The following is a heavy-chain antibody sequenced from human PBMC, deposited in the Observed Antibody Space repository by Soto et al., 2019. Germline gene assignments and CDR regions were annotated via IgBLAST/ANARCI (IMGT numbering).Heavy chain of an antibody. CDR2: IYYSGSA. D-gene: IGHD2-2*01. J-gene: IGHJ3*02. V-gene: IGHV4-39*01. Sequence: SETLSLTCTVSGDSMTISDFLWGWVRQSPGKGLEWIGGIYYSGSAYYNPSLRSRATLSVDTSRNQFFLNVTSVTAADTAVYYSARPVYAHWAFDIWGQGKLVTV. CDR3: ARPVYAHWAFDI. CDR1: GDSMTISDFL.